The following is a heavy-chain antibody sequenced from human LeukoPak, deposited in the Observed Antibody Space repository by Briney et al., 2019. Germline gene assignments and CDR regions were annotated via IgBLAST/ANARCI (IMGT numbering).Heavy chain of an antibody. CDR3: ARYLGLNWFDP. D-gene: IGHD2/OR15-2a*01. Sequence: SETLSLTCTVSGGSMSPYHWGWIRQPPGKGLEWTGYIYYSGSTNYNPSLKSRVTVSVDTSKNQFSLKLSSVTAADTAVYYCARYLGLNWFDPWGQGALVTVSS. CDR2: IYYSGST. CDR1: GGSMSPYH. V-gene: IGHV4-59*08. J-gene: IGHJ5*02.